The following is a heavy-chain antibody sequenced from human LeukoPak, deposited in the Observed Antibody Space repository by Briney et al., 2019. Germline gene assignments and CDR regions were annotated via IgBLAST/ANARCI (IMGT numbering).Heavy chain of an antibody. Sequence: TGESLRLSCAASGFTVSSNYMSWVRQAPGKGLEWVSVIYSGGSTYYADSVKGRFTISRDNSKNTLYLQMNSLRAEDTAVYYCARVGKDRRYFDWLKVANYYYYMDVWGKGTTVTVSS. J-gene: IGHJ6*03. CDR3: ARVGKDRRYFDWLKVANYYYYMDV. CDR1: GFTVSSNY. V-gene: IGHV3-53*05. D-gene: IGHD3-9*01. CDR2: IYSGGST.